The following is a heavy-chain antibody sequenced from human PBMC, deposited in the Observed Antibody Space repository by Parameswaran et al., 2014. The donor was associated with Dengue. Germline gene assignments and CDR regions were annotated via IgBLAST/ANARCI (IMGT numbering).Heavy chain of an antibody. CDR3: ARARVNDYGDYDLDY. D-gene: IGHD4-17*01. CDR2: ITPIFGTA. J-gene: IGHJ4*02. V-gene: IGHV1-69*01. Sequence: SWVRQAPGQGLEWMGGITPIFGTANYAQKFQGRVTITADESTSTAYMELSSLRSEDTAVYYCARARVNDYGDYDLDYWGQGTLVTVSS.